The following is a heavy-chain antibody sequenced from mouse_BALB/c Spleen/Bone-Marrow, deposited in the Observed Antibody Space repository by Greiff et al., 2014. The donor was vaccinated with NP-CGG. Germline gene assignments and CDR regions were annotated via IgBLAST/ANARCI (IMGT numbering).Heavy chain of an antibody. CDR3: TRLPH. J-gene: IGHJ4*01. CDR2: INPSNGGT. D-gene: IGHD5-1*01. V-gene: IGHV1S81*02. Sequence: VQRVESGAELVKPGASVKLSCKASGYTFTSYYMYWVKQRPGQGLEWIGEINPSNGGTNFNEKFKSRATLTVDKSSSTAYMQLSSLTSEDSAVYCCTRLPHWGQGTSVTVSS. CDR1: GYTFTSYY.